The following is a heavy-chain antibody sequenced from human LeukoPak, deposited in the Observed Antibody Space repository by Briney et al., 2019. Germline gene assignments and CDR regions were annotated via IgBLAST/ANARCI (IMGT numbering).Heavy chain of an antibody. D-gene: IGHD3-10*01. CDR3: ARGGYYGSGNDFRFDP. V-gene: IGHV4-59*01. J-gene: IGHJ5*02. CDR2: IHYTGST. Sequence: SETLSLTCTVSGGSISSYYWSWIRQSPGKGLECIGHIHYTGSTNYNPSLKSRVTISVETSKNQLSLKLKSVTAADTAVYYCARGGYYGSGNDFRFDPWGQGTLVTVSS. CDR1: GGSISSYY.